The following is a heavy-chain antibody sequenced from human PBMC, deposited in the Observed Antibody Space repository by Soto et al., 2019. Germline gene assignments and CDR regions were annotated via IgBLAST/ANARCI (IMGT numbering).Heavy chain of an antibody. V-gene: IGHV5-51*01. CDR2: IYPGDSDT. J-gene: IGHJ4*02. Sequence: GDSLKISCKGSGYSFTSYWIGWVRQMPGKGLEWMGIIYPGDSDTRYSPSFQGQVTISADKSISTAYLQLSSLKASDTALYYCATGIPAPGTYRGGDCSGFDYWGPGTLVNTSS. CDR3: ATGIPAPGTYRGGDCSGFDY. D-gene: IGHD2-21*02. CDR1: GYSFTSYW.